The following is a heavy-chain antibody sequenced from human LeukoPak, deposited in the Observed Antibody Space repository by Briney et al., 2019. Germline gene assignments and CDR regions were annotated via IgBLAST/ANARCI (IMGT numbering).Heavy chain of an antibody. CDR3: ARDRDCGDGGCYPHFDY. J-gene: IGHJ4*02. CDR1: GFTFSRHP. CDR2: IRQDGSDR. Sequence: GGSLRLSCAASGFTFSRHPMSWVRQSPGKGLEWVANIRQDGSDRYYIDSVRGRFTISRDNAKNSLSLQMNSLRVEDTAVYYCARDRDCGDGGCYPHFDYWGQGVQVTVSS. V-gene: IGHV3-7*01. D-gene: IGHD2-15*01.